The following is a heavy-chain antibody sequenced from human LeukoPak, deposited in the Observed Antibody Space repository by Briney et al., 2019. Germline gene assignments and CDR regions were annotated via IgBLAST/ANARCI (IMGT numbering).Heavy chain of an antibody. Sequence: GGSLRLSCAASGFTFNTYAMHWVRQAPGKGLDWVAVMSFDGSSKYYVDSVKGRFTISRDNSKNTLYLQMNSLRAEDTAVYYCARDLSISLYYYYVMDVWGQGTTVTVSS. J-gene: IGHJ6*02. CDR2: MSFDGSSK. CDR1: GFTFNTYA. D-gene: IGHD2-2*01. V-gene: IGHV3-30-3*01. CDR3: ARDLSISLYYYYVMDV.